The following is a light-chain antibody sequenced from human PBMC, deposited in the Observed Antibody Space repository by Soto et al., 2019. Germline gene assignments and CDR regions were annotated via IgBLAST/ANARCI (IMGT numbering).Light chain of an antibody. CDR1: NSNIGAGYD. CDR2: GNS. Sequence: SVLTQPPSVSGAPGQRVTISCTGSNSNIGAGYDVHWYQQLPGTAPKLLIYGNSNRPSGVPDRFSGSKSVTSASLAITGLQAEDEADYYCQSYDGSLSGSVFGTGTKVTVL. CDR3: QSYDGSLSGSV. J-gene: IGLJ1*01. V-gene: IGLV1-40*01.